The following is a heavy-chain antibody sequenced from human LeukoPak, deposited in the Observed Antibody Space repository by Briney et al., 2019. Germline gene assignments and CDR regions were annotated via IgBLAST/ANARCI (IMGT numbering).Heavy chain of an antibody. J-gene: IGHJ6*03. Sequence: GGSLRLSCAASGFTFSTYWMSWVRQAPGKGLEWVANIKQDGSEKYYVDSVKGRFTISRDNAKNSLYLQMNSLRAEDTAVYYCARVTSRSNRTSYYYYMDVWGKGTTVTVSS. V-gene: IGHV3-7*01. CDR3: ARVTSRSNRTSYYYYMDV. CDR2: IKQDGSEK. CDR1: GFTFSTYW. D-gene: IGHD1-14*01.